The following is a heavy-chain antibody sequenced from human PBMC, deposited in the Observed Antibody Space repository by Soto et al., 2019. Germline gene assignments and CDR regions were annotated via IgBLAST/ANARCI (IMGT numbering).Heavy chain of an antibody. V-gene: IGHV1-8*01. CDR3: AIVETFGPLNSSDP. CDR2: MNPGSGDT. J-gene: IGHJ5*02. CDR1: GYSFTNND. D-gene: IGHD3-16*01. Sequence: GSSVKVSCKASGYSFTNNDVSWVRQATGQGLEWMGWMNPGSGDTGYAQKFQGRVTMTRDISIATAYMELSSLRSDDTAIYYCAIVETFGPLNSSDPWGQGTLVTGFS.